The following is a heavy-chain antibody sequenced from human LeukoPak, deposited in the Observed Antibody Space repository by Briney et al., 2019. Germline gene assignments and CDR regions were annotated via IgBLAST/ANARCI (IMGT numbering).Heavy chain of an antibody. CDR3: ARDQGGSSTGY. D-gene: IGHD2-2*01. V-gene: IGHV3-48*04. Sequence: PGGSLRLSCAASGFTFSSYSINWVRQAPGKGLEWVSYISSSSSTIYYADSVKGRFTISRDNAKNSLYLQMNSLRAEDTAVYYCARDQGGSSTGYWGQGTLVTVSS. CDR2: ISSSSSTI. CDR1: GFTFSSYS. J-gene: IGHJ4*02.